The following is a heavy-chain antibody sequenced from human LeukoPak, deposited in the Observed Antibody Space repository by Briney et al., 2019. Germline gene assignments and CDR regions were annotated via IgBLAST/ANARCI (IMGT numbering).Heavy chain of an antibody. V-gene: IGHV3-15*01. J-gene: IGHJ4*02. D-gene: IGHD3-3*01. CDR2: IKSKTDGGTT. Sequence: GGSLRLSCAASGFTFSNAWMSWVRQAPGKGLEWVGRIKSKTDGGTTDYAAPVKGRFTISRDDSKNTLYLQMNSLKTEDTAVYYCSSYDFWSGYFYWGQETLVTVSS. CDR1: GFTFSNAW. CDR3: SSYDFWSGYFY.